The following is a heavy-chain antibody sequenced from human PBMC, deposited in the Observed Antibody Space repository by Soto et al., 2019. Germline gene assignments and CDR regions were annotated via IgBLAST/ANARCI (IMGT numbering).Heavy chain of an antibody. CDR3: ARDPQPQTIFGPPYYMDV. J-gene: IGHJ6*03. CDR2: ISSSSSYI. CDR1: GFTFSSYS. Sequence: GGSLRLSCAASGFTFSSYSMNWVRQAPGKGLEWVSSISSSSSYIYYADSVKGRFTISRDNAKNSLYLQMNSLRAEDTAVYYCARDPQPQTIFGPPYYMDVWGKGTTVTVSS. D-gene: IGHD3-3*01. V-gene: IGHV3-21*01.